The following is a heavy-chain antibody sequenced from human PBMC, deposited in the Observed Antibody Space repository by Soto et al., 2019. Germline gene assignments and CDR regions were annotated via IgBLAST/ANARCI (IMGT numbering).Heavy chain of an antibody. CDR1: GFTFSSYE. CDR3: AREKSGADAWFFDL. Sequence: EVQLVESGGGLVQPGGSLRLSCAASGFTFSSYEMNWVRQAPGKGLEWVSYISSTSAYIYYADSVKARFTISRDNAKNSLYLQMNSLRAEDTALYYCAREKSGADAWFFDLWGRGTLVTVST. D-gene: IGHD1-26*01. J-gene: IGHJ2*01. CDR2: ISSTSAYI. V-gene: IGHV3-48*03.